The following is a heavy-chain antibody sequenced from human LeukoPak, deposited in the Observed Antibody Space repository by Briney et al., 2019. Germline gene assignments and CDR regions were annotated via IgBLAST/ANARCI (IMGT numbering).Heavy chain of an antibody. CDR2: ISVDGRLT. D-gene: IGHD1-26*01. CDR3: ARRVGGTPDC. CDR1: GFLISSDV. V-gene: IGHV3-23*01. J-gene: IGHJ4*02. Sequence: PGGSLRLSCAASGFLISSDVVTWVRQAPGKGLEWVSAISVDGRLTDYADSVKGRFTISRDNSKNTVFLQMSGLRVEDTALYFCARRVGGTPDCWGRGTLVTVSS.